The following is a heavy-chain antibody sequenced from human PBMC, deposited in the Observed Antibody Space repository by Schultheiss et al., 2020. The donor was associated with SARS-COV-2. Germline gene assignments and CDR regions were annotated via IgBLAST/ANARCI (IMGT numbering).Heavy chain of an antibody. Sequence: GGSLRLSCAASGFTFSSYAMSWVRQAPGKGLEWVSAISGSGGTTYYADSVKGRFTISRDNSKSTLYLQMNSLRAEDTAVYYCAKRFVATGTTYYFDFWGRGTLVTVSS. CDR3: AKRFVATGTTYYFDF. V-gene: IGHV3-23*01. J-gene: IGHJ4*02. CDR2: ISGSGGTT. D-gene: IGHD6-13*01. CDR1: GFTFSSYA.